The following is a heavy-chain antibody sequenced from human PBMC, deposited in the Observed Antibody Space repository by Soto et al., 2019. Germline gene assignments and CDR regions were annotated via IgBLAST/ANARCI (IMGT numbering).Heavy chain of an antibody. CDR3: AAGGGLTSYY. CDR1: GGSISSGGYS. J-gene: IGHJ4*02. CDR2: IYHSGST. Sequence: QLQLQESGSGLVKPSQTLSLTCAVSGGSISSGGYSWSWIRQPPGKGLEWFGYIYHSGSTSYNPSLKCRVTISVDMSKNQFSLKLSSVTAADTAVYYCAAGGGLTSYYWGKGTMVTVS. V-gene: IGHV4-30-2*01. D-gene: IGHD3-16*01.